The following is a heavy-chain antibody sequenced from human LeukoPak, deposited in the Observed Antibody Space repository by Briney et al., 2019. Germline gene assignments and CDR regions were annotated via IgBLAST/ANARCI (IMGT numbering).Heavy chain of an antibody. J-gene: IGHJ4*02. CDR3: ARGQGGSGWYLKSFDY. D-gene: IGHD6-19*01. Sequence: PSETLSLTCAVYGGSFSGYYWSWIRQPPGKGLEWIGEINHSGSANYNPSLKSRVTISVDTSKNQFSLKLSSVTAADTAVYYCARGQGGSGWYLKSFDYWGQGTLVTVSS. CDR1: GGSFSGYY. CDR2: INHSGSA. V-gene: IGHV4-34*01.